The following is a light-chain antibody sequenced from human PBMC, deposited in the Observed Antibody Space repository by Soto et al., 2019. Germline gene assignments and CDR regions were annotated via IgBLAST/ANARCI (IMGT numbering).Light chain of an antibody. CDR2: SDN. J-gene: IGLJ2*01. CDR3: ATWDDSLNGMI. CDR1: TSNIGSNT. Sequence: QSVLTQPPSASGTPGQRVTISCSGSTSNIGSNTVNWYQQVPGTAPKLLIYSDNQRPSGVPDRFSGSKSGTSASLAISGLQSEDGADYFCATWDDSLNGMIFGGGTQLTVL. V-gene: IGLV1-44*01.